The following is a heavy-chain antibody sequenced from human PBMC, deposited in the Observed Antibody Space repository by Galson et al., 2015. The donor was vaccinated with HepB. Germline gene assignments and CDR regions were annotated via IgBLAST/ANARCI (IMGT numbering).Heavy chain of an antibody. J-gene: IGHJ4*02. D-gene: IGHD3-10*01. CDR2: ISAYNGNT. CDR3: VWAPTSGRYYYGSGSYY. Sequence: SVKVSCKASGYTFTSYGISWVRQAPGQGLEWMGWISAYNGNTNYAQKLQGRVTMTTDTSTSTAYMELRSLRSDDTAVYYCVWAPTSGRYYYGSGSYYWGQGTLVTVSS. V-gene: IGHV1-18*01. CDR1: GYTFTSYG.